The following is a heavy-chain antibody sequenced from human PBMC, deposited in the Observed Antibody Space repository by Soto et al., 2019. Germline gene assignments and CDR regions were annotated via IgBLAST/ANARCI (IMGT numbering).Heavy chain of an antibody. D-gene: IGHD6-19*01. V-gene: IGHV3-23*01. J-gene: IGHJ4*01. CDR3: ARRTSGWYLDY. Sequence: EVQLLESGGGLVQPGGSLRLSCAASGFTFSSYAMSWVRQAPGKGLEWVSVISGSGGSTYYADSVKGRFTISRDNSKNTPYLQMNRLGTDDTAVYYFARRTSGWYLDYWGHGNLVNVSS. CDR1: GFTFSSYA. CDR2: ISGSGGST.